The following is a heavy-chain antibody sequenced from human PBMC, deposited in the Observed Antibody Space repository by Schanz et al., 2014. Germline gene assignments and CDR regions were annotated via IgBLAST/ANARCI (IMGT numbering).Heavy chain of an antibody. CDR3: AKDSTHIDIVLVPTAIDY. CDR2: IGTAGDT. D-gene: IGHD2-2*01. J-gene: IGHJ4*02. V-gene: IGHV3-13*04. Sequence: EVQLVESGGGLVQPGGSLRLSCAASGFSIRNHDMHWVRQATGAGLEWVSAIGTAGDTFYLDSVKGRFTISRDNSKNTLYLHMNTLRAEDTAVYYCAKDSTHIDIVLVPTAIDYWGQGTLVTVSS. CDR1: GFSIRNHD.